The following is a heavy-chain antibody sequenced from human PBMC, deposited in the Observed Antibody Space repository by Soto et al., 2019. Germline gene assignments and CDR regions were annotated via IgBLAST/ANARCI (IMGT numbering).Heavy chain of an antibody. J-gene: IGHJ6*02. CDR3: ATYSGNYERYGVYYGMDV. Sequence: WWSLRLSCSASVFTFSNYAISWFRQAPGKGLEWVSSISGSGGSTYYADSVKGRFTISRDNSKNTLYLQMNSLSAEDTAVYYCATYSGNYERYGVYYGMDVWGQGTTVTVSS. D-gene: IGHD1-26*01. CDR2: ISGSGGST. V-gene: IGHV3-23*01. CDR1: VFTFSNYA.